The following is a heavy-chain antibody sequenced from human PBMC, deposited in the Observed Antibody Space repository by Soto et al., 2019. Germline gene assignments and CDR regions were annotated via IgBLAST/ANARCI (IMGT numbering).Heavy chain of an antibody. CDR1: GFTFDGCG. D-gene: IGHD2-21*02. CDR2: INWNGGST. Sequence: GGSLSLSFALPGFTFDGCGMSWVRQAPGKGLEWVAGINWNGGSTGYADSVKGRFTISRDNAKNSLYLQMNSLRAEDTALYYCARGLAYCGGDCTGPAEIDAFDIWGQGTMVTVSS. CDR3: ARGLAYCGGDCTGPAEIDAFDI. V-gene: IGHV3-20*03. J-gene: IGHJ3*02.